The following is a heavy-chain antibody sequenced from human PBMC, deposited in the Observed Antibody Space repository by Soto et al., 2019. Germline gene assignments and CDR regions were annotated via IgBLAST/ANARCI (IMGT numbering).Heavy chain of an antibody. D-gene: IGHD3-22*01. CDR2: ITPMFGTP. CDR3: ARDGTLYDSSAYYYLY. J-gene: IGHJ4*02. V-gene: IGHV1-69*13. Sequence: SVKVSCKASGGTFSRYTITWVRQAPGQGLEWMGGITPMFGTPNYAQKFQGRVTITADESTSAAYMELSSLRSEDTAMYYCARDGTLYDSSAYYYLYWGQGTLVTVSS. CDR1: GGTFSRYT.